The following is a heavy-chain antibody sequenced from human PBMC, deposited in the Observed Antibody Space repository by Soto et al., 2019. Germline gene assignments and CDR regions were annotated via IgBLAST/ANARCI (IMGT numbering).Heavy chain of an antibody. D-gene: IGHD3-16*02. CDR3: ARLINDDYVWGSNRYTRDLSYYCYGMDV. CDR2: IYYSGST. Sequence: SGTLSLTCTVPGVSINRSSYYWGWIRQPPGKGLEWIGNIYYSGSTYYNPSLKSRVTISVDTSKNQFSLKLSSVTAADTAVYYCARLINDDYVWGSNRYTRDLSYYCYGMDVWGQGTTVT. CDR1: GVSINRSSYY. V-gene: IGHV4-39*01. J-gene: IGHJ6*02.